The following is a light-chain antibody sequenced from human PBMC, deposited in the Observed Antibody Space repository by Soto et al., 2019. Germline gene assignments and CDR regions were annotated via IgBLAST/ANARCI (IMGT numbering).Light chain of an antibody. CDR1: SSNIGAGYD. CDR3: QSHDSSLNVVI. CDR2: QNT. Sequence: QSVLTQPPSVSGAPGQRVTISCTGSSSNIGAGYDVFWYQHFPGTAPKLLIFQNTNRPSGVPDRFSGSKSGTSASLAITGRQAEDEDDYSCQSHDSSLNVVIFGGGTKVTVL. V-gene: IGLV1-40*01. J-gene: IGLJ2*01.